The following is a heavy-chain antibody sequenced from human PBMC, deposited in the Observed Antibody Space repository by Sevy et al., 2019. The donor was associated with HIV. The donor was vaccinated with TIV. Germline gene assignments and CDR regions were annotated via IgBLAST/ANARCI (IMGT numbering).Heavy chain of an antibody. D-gene: IGHD3-22*01. Sequence: GGSLRLSCAAAGFTFSNYAMHWVRQAPGKGLEWVAIIWSDGAYQYHGDSVKGRFTISRDNSKNTLYLQMNNVRVEDTAVYYCAGGGYYYDNAVYYAFDSWGQGTLVTVSS. J-gene: IGHJ4*02. CDR2: IWSDGAYQ. CDR3: AGGGYYYDNAVYYAFDS. V-gene: IGHV3-33*01. CDR1: GFTFSNYA.